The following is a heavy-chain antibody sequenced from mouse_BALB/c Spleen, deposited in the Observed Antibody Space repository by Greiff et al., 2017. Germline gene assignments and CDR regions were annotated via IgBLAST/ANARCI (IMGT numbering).Heavy chain of an antibody. CDR2: INPSTGYT. D-gene: IGHD1-1*01. Sequence: VQLQQSGAELAKPGASVKMSCKASGYTFTSYWMHWVKQRPGQGLEWIGYINPSTGYTEYNQKFKDKATLTADKSSSTAYMQLSSLTSEDSAVYYCARSGGSSPFDYWGQGTTLTVSS. CDR1: GYTFTSYW. V-gene: IGHV1-7*01. CDR3: ARSGGSSPFDY. J-gene: IGHJ2*01.